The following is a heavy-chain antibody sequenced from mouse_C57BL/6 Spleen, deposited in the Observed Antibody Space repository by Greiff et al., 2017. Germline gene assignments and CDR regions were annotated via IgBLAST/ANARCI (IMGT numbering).Heavy chain of an antibody. CDR1: GYTFTSYW. CDR2: IHPNSGST. V-gene: IGHV1-64*01. D-gene: IGHD1-1*01. J-gene: IGHJ2*01. Sequence: VQLQQSGAELVKPGASVKLSCKASGYTFTSYWMHWVKQRPGQGLEWIGMIHPNSGSTNYNEKFKSKATLTVDKSSSTAYMQLSSLTSEDSAVYYCARSAVVENFDYWGQGTTLTVSS. CDR3: ARSAVVENFDY.